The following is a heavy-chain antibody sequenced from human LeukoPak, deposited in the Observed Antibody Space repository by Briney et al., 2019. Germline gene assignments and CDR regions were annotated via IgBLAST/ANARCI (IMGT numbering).Heavy chain of an antibody. CDR3: ARDYSGSYDRYYYMDV. D-gene: IGHD1-26*01. CDR1: GGSISSYY. V-gene: IGHV4-4*07. J-gene: IGHJ6*03. Sequence: SETLSLTCTVSGGSISSYYWSWIRQPAGKGLEWIGRIHTSGSTNYNPSLKSRVTISVDRSKNQFSLKLSSVTAADTAVYYCARDYSGSYDRYYYMDVWGKGTTVTVSS. CDR2: IHTSGST.